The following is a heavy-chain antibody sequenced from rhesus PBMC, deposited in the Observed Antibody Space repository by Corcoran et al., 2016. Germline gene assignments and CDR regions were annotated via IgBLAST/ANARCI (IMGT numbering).Heavy chain of an antibody. D-gene: IGHD5-24*01. V-gene: IGHV4-160*01. J-gene: IGHJ4*01. Sequence: QVQLQPWGEGLVKPSETLSLTCAVYGGSVSGYWWGWIRQPPGKGLEWIGRIRSGGRTNYNPSLKSRVTISIDTSKNQFSLKLSSVTAADTAVYYCARQGTRYSGYSLMDYWGQGVLVTVSS. CDR1: GGSVSGYW. CDR3: ARQGTRYSGYSLMDY. CDR2: IRSGGRT.